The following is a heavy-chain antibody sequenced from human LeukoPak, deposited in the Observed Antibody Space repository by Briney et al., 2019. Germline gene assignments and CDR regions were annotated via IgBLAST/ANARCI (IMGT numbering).Heavy chain of an antibody. CDR3: ARDTPGVSSPSPT. D-gene: IGHD3-16*01. J-gene: IGHJ5*02. CDR1: GFTFSSYS. V-gene: IGHV3-21*01. Sequence: GGSLRLSCAASGFTFSSYSMNWVRQAPGKGLEWVSSVSSSSSYIYYADSVKGRFTISRDNAKNSLYVQMNSLRAEATAVYYCARDTPGVSSPSPTWGQGTLVTVSS. CDR2: VSSSSSYI.